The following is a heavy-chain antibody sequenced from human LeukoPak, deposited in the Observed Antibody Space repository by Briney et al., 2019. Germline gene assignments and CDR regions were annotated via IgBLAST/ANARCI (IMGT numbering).Heavy chain of an antibody. V-gene: IGHV4-61*08. CDR1: GGSISSGDYY. Sequence: SETLSLTCTVSGGSISSGDYYWSWIRQPPGKELEWIGFVYYSGTTNYNPSFRSRVTMSVNTSKSQFSLKLDSVTAADTAVYYCAKYIRDSGTYNFDFWGRGTLVTVSS. J-gene: IGHJ4*02. CDR2: VYYSGTT. D-gene: IGHD1-1*01. CDR3: AKYIRDSGTYNFDF.